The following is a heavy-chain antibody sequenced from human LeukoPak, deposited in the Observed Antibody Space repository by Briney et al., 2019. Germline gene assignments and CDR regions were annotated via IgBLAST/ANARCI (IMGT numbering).Heavy chain of an antibody. Sequence: GGSLRLSCAASGFTFSSYSMNWVRQAPGKGLEWVSYISSSSSTIYYADSVKGRFTISRDNAKNSLYLQMNSLRAEDTAVYYCARDSIVATIGRNGYYYGMDVWGQGTTVTVSS. CDR1: GFTFSSYS. J-gene: IGHJ6*02. V-gene: IGHV3-48*01. CDR3: ARDSIVATIGRNGYYYGMDV. D-gene: IGHD5-12*01. CDR2: ISSSSSTI.